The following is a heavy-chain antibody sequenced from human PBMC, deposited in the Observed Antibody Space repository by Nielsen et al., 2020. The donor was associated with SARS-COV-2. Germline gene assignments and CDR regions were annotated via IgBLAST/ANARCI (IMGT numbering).Heavy chain of an antibody. CDR3: TTNVGRSGYYPPLYYYGMDV. CDR1: GFTFSNAW. Sequence: GESLKISCAASGFTFSNAWMSWVRQAPGKGLEWVGRIKSKTDGGTTDYAAPVKGRFTISRDDSKNTLYLQMNSLKTEDTAVYYCTTNVGRSGYYPPLYYYGMDVWGQGTTVTVSS. V-gene: IGHV3-15*01. D-gene: IGHD3-22*01. CDR2: IKSKTDGGTT. J-gene: IGHJ6*02.